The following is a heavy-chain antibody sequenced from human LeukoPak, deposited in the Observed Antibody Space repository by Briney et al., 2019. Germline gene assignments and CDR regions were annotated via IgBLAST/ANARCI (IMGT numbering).Heavy chain of an antibody. V-gene: IGHV3-48*01. J-gene: IGHJ6*03. CDR3: ARGMATIDGYYYYMDV. Sequence: GGSLRLSCAASGLTFSSYSMNWVRQAPGKGLEWVSYISSSSSTIYYADSVKGRFTIYRDNAKNSLYLQMNSLRAEDTAVYYCARGMATIDGYYYYMDVWGKGATVTVSS. CDR1: GLTFSSYS. D-gene: IGHD5-24*01. CDR2: ISSSSSTI.